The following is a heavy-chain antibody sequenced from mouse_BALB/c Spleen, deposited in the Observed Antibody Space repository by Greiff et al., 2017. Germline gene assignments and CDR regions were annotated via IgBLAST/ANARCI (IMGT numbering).Heavy chain of an antibody. CDR2: ISSGSSTI. CDR3: ARSYGSSPYYFDY. CDR1: GFTFSSFG. Sequence: EVKLQESGGGLVQPGGSRKLSCAASGFTFSSFGMHWVRQAPEKGLEWVAYISSGSSTIYYADTVKGRFTISRDNPKNTLFLQMTSLRSEDTAMYYCARSYGSSPYYFDYWGQGTTLTVSS. J-gene: IGHJ2*01. V-gene: IGHV5-17*02. D-gene: IGHD1-1*01.